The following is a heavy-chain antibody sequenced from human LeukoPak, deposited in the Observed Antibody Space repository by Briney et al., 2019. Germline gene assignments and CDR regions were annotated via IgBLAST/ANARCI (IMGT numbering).Heavy chain of an antibody. Sequence: PSQTLSLTCAVSGGSISSGGYYWTWIRQPAGKGLEWIGRIYTSVLINYNPSLKSRVTISVDKSKNQFSLKLSSVTAADTAVYYCARLIYGSGPGVNWFDPWGQGTLVTVSS. CDR3: ARLIYGSGPGVNWFDP. CDR1: GGSISSGGYY. CDR2: IYTSVLI. D-gene: IGHD3-10*01. V-gene: IGHV4-61*02. J-gene: IGHJ5*02.